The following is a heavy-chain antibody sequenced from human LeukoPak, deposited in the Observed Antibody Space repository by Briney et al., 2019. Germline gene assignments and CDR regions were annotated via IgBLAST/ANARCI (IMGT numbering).Heavy chain of an antibody. Sequence: GGSLRLSCAASGGTFSSYAISWVRQAPGQGLEWMGGIIPIFGTANYAQKFQGRVTITADESTSTAYMELSSLRSEDTAVYYCARERGPYYYDSSGPGGPFDYWGQGTLVTVSS. CDR1: GGTFSSYA. CDR3: ARERGPYYYDSSGPGGPFDY. J-gene: IGHJ4*02. V-gene: IGHV1-69*01. D-gene: IGHD3-22*01. CDR2: IIPIFGTA.